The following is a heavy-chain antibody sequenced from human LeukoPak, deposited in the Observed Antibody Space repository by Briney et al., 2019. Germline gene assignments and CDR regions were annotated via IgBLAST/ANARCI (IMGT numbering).Heavy chain of an antibody. Sequence: SGRSLRLSCAPSGFTFSTYAMSWVRQAPGKGLEWVSAISGSGGSTYYTDSVKGRFNISRDNSKNTLYLQMNSLRAEDTAIYYCAKDQLNRFCSGGSCSTTHDYWGQGTLVTVSS. CDR1: GFTFSTYA. CDR3: AKDQLNRFCSGGSCSTTHDY. D-gene: IGHD2-15*01. V-gene: IGHV3-23*01. CDR2: ISGSGGST. J-gene: IGHJ4*02.